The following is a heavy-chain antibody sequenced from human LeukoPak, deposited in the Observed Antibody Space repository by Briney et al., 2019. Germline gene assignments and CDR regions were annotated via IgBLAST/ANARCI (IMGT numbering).Heavy chain of an antibody. Sequence: KPGGSLRLSCAASGFTFSGYDMNWVRQAPGKGLEWVSSISGSSSYIYYADSLKGRFTISRDNAKKSVYLQMNSLRAEDTAVYYCARGSSNVAARNNWFDPWGQGTLVTVSS. J-gene: IGHJ5*02. CDR3: ARGSSNVAARNNWFDP. D-gene: IGHD6-6*01. CDR1: GFTFSGYD. V-gene: IGHV3-21*01. CDR2: ISGSSSYI.